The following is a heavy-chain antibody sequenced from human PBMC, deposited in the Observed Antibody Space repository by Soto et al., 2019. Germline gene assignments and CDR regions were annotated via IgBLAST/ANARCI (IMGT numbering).Heavy chain of an antibody. CDR2: ISAYNGNT. CDR3: ARDLLRYYDFWSGPQLHGMDV. Sequence: GXSVKVSCNAAGYSFTSYGIIWGRRAPGQGLEWMGWISAYNGNTNYAQKLQCRVTMTTDTSTSTAYMELRSLRSDDTAVYYCARDLLRYYDFWSGPQLHGMDVWGQGTTVTVSS. V-gene: IGHV1-18*04. CDR1: GYSFTSYG. J-gene: IGHJ6*02. D-gene: IGHD3-3*01.